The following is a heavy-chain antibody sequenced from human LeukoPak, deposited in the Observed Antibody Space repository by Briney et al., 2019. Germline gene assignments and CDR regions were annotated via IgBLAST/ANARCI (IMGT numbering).Heavy chain of an antibody. D-gene: IGHD1-20*01. Sequence: PSETLSLTCTVSGGSISSSSYYWGWIRQPPWKGLEWIGSIYYTGSTYYNPSLKSRVTISVDTSKNQFSLKLSSVTAADTAVYYCARINWNELDYWGQGTLVTVSS. CDR1: GGSISSSSYY. CDR3: ARINWNELDY. J-gene: IGHJ4*02. CDR2: IYYTGST. V-gene: IGHV4-39*01.